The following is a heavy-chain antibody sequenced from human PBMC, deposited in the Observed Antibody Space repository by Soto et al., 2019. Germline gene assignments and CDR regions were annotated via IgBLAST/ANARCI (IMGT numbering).Heavy chain of an antibody. V-gene: IGHV1-69*02. Sequence: GASVKVSCKASGGTFSSYTISWVRQAPGQGLEWMGRIIPILGIAKYAQKFQGRVTITGDTSTSTAYMELSSLRSEDTAVYYCARAKSLTAYYDFWSGYNHNWFDPWGQGTLVTVSS. CDR1: GGTFSSYT. D-gene: IGHD3-3*01. CDR3: ARAKSLTAYYDFWSGYNHNWFDP. CDR2: IIPILGIA. J-gene: IGHJ5*02.